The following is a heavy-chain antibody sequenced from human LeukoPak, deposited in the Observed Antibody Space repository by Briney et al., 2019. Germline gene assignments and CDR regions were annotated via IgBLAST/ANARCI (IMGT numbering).Heavy chain of an antibody. CDR2: IYNSGST. V-gene: IGHV4-39*07. J-gene: IGHJ5*02. CDR3: ARDTGQYAPGTPGFTRFDP. Sequence: SETLSLTCTVSGGSISSTNYYWGWIRQPPGKGLEWSGSIYNSGSTYYNPSLKSRVIVSLDTSKNQFSLRLTSVTAADTAVYYCARDTGQYAPGTPGFTRFDPWGQGTLVTVSS. D-gene: IGHD3-10*01. CDR1: GGSISSTNYY.